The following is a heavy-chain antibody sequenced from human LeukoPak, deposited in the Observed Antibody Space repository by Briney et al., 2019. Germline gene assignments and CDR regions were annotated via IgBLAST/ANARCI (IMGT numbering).Heavy chain of an antibody. CDR2: IRYDGSNK. J-gene: IGHJ4*02. Sequence: PGGSLRLSCAASGFTFSSYAMHWVRQAPGKGLEWVAFIRYDGSNKYYADSVKGRFTISRDNSKNTLYLQMNSLRAEDTAVYYCAKAAVAGGGGEDYWGQGTLVTVSS. CDR1: GFTFSSYA. V-gene: IGHV3-30*02. D-gene: IGHD6-19*01. CDR3: AKAAVAGGGGEDY.